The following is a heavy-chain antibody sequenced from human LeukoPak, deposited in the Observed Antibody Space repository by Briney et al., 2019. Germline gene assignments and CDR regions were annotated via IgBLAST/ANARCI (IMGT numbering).Heavy chain of an antibody. CDR1: GGSVTSSSYY. D-gene: IGHD3-22*01. CDR2: MYYSGST. J-gene: IGHJ4*02. CDR3: ARHQATYYYDSTGYLSH. V-gene: IGHV4-39*01. Sequence: SETLSLTCTVSGGSVTSSSYYWGWIRQPPGKGLEWIGSMYYSGSTYYNPSLKSRVTISVDTSKNQFSLKLSSVTAADTAVYYCARHQATYYYDSTGYLSHWGQGTLVTVSS.